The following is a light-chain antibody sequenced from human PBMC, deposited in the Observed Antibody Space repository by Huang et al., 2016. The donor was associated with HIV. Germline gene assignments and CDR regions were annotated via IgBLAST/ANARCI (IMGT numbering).Light chain of an antibody. J-gene: IGKJ2*01. CDR1: QGLVHSDGNTY. Sequence: DIVMTQTPLSSRVTLGQPAAISCKSSQGLVHSDGNTYLSWLQQRPGQPPRLLIYKISERFSGVPDRFSGSGAGTEFTLRISRVEADDVGIYHCMQTTQFPHTFGQGTKLEI. CDR3: MQTTQFPHT. V-gene: IGKV2-24*01. CDR2: KIS.